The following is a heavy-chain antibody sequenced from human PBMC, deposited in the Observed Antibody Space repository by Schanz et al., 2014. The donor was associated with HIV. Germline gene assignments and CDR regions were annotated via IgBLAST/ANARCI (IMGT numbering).Heavy chain of an antibody. Sequence: PASGFTFSSYGMHWVRQAPGKGLVWVSRINGDGSTTSYADSVKGRFTISRDNPKNTLYLQMNSLRAEDTAIYYCARSPDWAGTDAFDIWGQGTMVTVSS. D-gene: IGHD6-19*01. J-gene: IGHJ3*02. V-gene: IGHV3-74*01. CDR3: ARSPDWAGTDAFDI. CDR2: INGDGSTT. CDR1: GFTFSSYG.